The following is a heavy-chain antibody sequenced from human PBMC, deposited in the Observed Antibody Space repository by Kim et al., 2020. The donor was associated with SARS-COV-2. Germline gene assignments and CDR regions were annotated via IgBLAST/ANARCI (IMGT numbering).Heavy chain of an antibody. CDR2: ISSSGSTI. CDR3: ARDLYPIAVAGTNYYYYYGMDV. CDR1: GFTFSDYY. Sequence: GGSLRLSCAASGFTFSDYYTSWIRQAPGKGLEWVSYISSSGSTIYYADSVKGRFTISRDNAKKSLYLQMNSLRAEDTAVYYCARDLYPIAVAGTNYYYYYGMDVWGQGTTVTVSS. D-gene: IGHD6-19*01. J-gene: IGHJ6*02. V-gene: IGHV3-11*04.